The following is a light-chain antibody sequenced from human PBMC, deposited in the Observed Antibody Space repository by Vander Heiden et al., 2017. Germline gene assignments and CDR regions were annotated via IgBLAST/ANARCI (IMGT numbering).Light chain of an antibody. Sequence: EIVFTQSPATLSLSPGERATLSCRASQSVSSYLAWYQQKPGQAPRLLIYDASNRATGIPARFSGSGSGTDFTLTISSLETEDFVVYYCQQRSNWPPRYTFGQGTKLEIK. CDR3: QQRSNWPPRYT. CDR1: QSVSSY. CDR2: DAS. J-gene: IGKJ2*01. V-gene: IGKV3-11*01.